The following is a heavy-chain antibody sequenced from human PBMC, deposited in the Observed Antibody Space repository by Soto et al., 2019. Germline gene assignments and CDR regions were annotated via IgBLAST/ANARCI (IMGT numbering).Heavy chain of an antibody. Sequence: ASVKVSCKASGYTFTSYAMHWVRQAPGQRLEWMGWINAGNGNTKYSQKFQGRVTITRDTSASTAYMELSSLRSEDTAVYYCARIFGVVTALAYGAQGTLVTVSS. CDR2: INAGNGNT. V-gene: IGHV1-3*01. D-gene: IGHD3-3*01. CDR3: ARIFGVVTALAY. CDR1: GYTFTSYA. J-gene: IGHJ4*02.